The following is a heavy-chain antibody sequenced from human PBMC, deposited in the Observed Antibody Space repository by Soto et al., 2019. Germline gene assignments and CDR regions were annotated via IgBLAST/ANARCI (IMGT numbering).Heavy chain of an antibody. CDR3: AREVSGTSFDY. Sequence: GESLKISCAASGFSVSDNYINWVRQAPGKGLEWVSVTYTGGYTYYADSVKGRFTISRDNSKNTLYLQMNSLRAEDTAVYYCAREVSGTSFDYWGQGTLVTVSS. CDR1: GFSVSDNY. V-gene: IGHV3-53*01. CDR2: TYTGGYT. D-gene: IGHD1-7*01. J-gene: IGHJ4*02.